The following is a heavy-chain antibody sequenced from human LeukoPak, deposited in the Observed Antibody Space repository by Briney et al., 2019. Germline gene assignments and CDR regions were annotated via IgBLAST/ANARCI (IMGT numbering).Heavy chain of an antibody. CDR2: INPNTGVT. D-gene: IGHD1-14*01. Sequence: GASVKVSCKTSGYTFTDYCMHWVRQAPGQGLEWMGWINPNTGVTNYAQKFQGRVTMTRDTSITTAYMDLTRLSSDDTAVYFGSRALHIRRPHFDSWGQRILVTVSS. J-gene: IGHJ5*01. CDR1: GYTFTDYC. CDR3: SRALHIRRPHFDS. V-gene: IGHV1-2*02.